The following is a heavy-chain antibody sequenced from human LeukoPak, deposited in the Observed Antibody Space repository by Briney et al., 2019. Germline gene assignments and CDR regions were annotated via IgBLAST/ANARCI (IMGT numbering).Heavy chain of an antibody. CDR2: IIPIFGTA. D-gene: IGHD6-25*01. V-gene: IGHV1-69*13. Sequence: SVKVSCKASGGTFSSYAISWVRQAPGQGLEWMGGIIPIFGTANYAQKFQGRVTITADESTSTAYMELSSLRSEDTAVYYCARGIAARGPTGWFDPWGQGTLVTVSS. CDR1: GGTFSSYA. J-gene: IGHJ5*02. CDR3: ARGIAARGPTGWFDP.